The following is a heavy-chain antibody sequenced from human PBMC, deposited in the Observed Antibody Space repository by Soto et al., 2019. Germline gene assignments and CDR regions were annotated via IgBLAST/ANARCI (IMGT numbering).Heavy chain of an antibody. Sequence: GGSLRLSCAASGFTFSSYSMNWVRQAPGKGLEWVSSISSSSSYIYYADSVKGRFTISRDNAKNSLYLQMNSLRAEDTAVYYCARARDRGIQLWYFDYWGQGTLVTVSS. D-gene: IGHD5-18*01. CDR3: ARARDRGIQLWYFDY. CDR2: ISSSSSYI. V-gene: IGHV3-21*01. J-gene: IGHJ4*02. CDR1: GFTFSSYS.